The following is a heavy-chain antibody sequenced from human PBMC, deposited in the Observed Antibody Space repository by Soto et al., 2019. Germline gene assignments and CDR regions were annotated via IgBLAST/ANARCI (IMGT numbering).Heavy chain of an antibody. J-gene: IGHJ4*02. D-gene: IGHD6-19*01. CDR1: GFTFSSYA. CDR3: AKEMYSSGWYYFDY. CDR2: ISGSGGRT. V-gene: IGHV3-23*01. Sequence: GGSLRLSCAASGFTFSSYAMSWVRQAPGKGLEWVSAISGSGGRTYYADSVKGRFTISRDNSKNTLYLQMNSLRAEATAVYYCAKEMYSSGWYYFDYWGQGTLVTVSS.